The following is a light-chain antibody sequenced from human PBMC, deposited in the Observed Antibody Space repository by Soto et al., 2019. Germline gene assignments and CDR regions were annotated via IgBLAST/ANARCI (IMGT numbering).Light chain of an antibody. J-gene: IGLJ1*01. CDR1: SSDVGGYNY. CDR2: EVS. Sequence: QSALTQPASVSGSPGQSITISCTGTSSDVGGYNYVCWYQQHPGKAPKLMIYEVSNRPSGVSNRFSGSKSGNTASLTISGLQAEDEADYYCSSYTSSSTLRVFGTGTKLTVL. CDR3: SSYTSSSTLRV. V-gene: IGLV2-14*01.